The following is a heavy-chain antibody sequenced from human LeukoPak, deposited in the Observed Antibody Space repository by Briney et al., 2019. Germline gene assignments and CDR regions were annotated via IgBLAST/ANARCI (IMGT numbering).Heavy chain of an antibody. CDR2: ISATGYST. Sequence: GGSLRLSCAASGFTFRTYAMNWVRQAPGKGLEWDSAISATGYSTYYADSVKGRFTISRGNSKNTLYLQMNSLRAEDTAVYYCAKDSGFTTAPETWGQGTLVTVSS. V-gene: IGHV3-23*01. J-gene: IGHJ5*02. D-gene: IGHD2-2*01. CDR1: GFTFRTYA. CDR3: AKDSGFTTAPET.